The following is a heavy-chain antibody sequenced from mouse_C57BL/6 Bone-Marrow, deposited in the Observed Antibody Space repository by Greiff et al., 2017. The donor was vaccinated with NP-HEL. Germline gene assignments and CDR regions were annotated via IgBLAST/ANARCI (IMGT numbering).Heavy chain of an antibody. Sequence: EVQLQQSGAELVRPGASVKLSCTASGCTIKDDYMYWVKQRPEQGLEWFGWFDPENGDTEYASTFQGKATITADKASSTAYMQLSSLTSEDAAVYCCTSKGVACWGRGTLVTVSA. CDR1: GCTIKDDY. CDR3: TSKGVAC. J-gene: IGHJ3*01. CDR2: FDPENGDT. V-gene: IGHV14-4*01.